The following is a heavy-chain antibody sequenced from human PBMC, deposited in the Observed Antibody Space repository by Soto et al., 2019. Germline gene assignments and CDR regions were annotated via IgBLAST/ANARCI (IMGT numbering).Heavy chain of an antibody. J-gene: IGHJ6*02. D-gene: IGHD3-3*01. CDR2: IYYSGST. V-gene: IGHV4-59*01. CDR1: GGSISSYY. Sequence: PSETLSLTCTVSGGSISSYYWTWIRQPPGKGLEWIGYIYYSGSTNYNPSLKSRVTISVDTSKNQFSLNLRSVTAADTAVYYCARGTPIFGQSYSMDVWGQGTTVTVSS. CDR3: ARGTPIFGQSYSMDV.